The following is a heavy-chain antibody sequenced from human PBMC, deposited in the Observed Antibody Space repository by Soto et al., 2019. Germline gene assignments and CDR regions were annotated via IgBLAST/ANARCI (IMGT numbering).Heavy chain of an antibody. J-gene: IGHJ4*02. D-gene: IGHD3-22*01. Sequence: QVQLQESGPGPVKPSQTLSLTCTVSGGSISSGGYYWSWIRQHPGKGLEWIGYIYYSGSTYYNPSLKSRVTISVDTSKNQFSLKLSSVTAADTAVYYCARGVDYYDSSGYYWGGFDYWGQGTLVTVSS. CDR1: GGSISSGGYY. CDR3: ARGVDYYDSSGYYWGGFDY. CDR2: IYYSGST. V-gene: IGHV4-31*03.